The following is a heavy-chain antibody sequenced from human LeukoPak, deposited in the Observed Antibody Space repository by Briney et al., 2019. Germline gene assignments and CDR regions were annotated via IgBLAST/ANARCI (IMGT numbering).Heavy chain of an antibody. Sequence: GGSLRLSCAASGFTFSSYSMNWVRHAPGKGREWVSSISSSSSYIYYADSVKGRFTISRDNAKNSLYLQMNSLRAEDTAVYYCARGTSSGLDYWGQGTLVTVSS. CDR1: GFTFSSYS. CDR2: ISSSSSYI. D-gene: IGHD6-25*01. J-gene: IGHJ4*02. V-gene: IGHV3-21*01. CDR3: ARGTSSGLDY.